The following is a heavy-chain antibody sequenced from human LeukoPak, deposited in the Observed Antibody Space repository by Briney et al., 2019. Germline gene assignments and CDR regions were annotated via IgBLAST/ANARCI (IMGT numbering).Heavy chain of an antibody. CDR3: ATAMGATRTLDYFDY. Sequence: GGSLRLSFEVSGFTFSSYAMTWVRQAPGKGLEWVSVISGSGGSTYYADSVKGRFTISRDNSKNTLYLQMNSLRAEDTALYYCATAMGATRTLDYFDYWGQGTLVTVSS. D-gene: IGHD1-26*01. V-gene: IGHV3-23*01. J-gene: IGHJ4*02. CDR2: ISGSGGST. CDR1: GFTFSSYA.